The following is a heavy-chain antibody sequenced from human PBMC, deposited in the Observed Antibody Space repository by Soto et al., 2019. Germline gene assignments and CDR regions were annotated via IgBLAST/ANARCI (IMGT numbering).Heavy chain of an antibody. D-gene: IGHD3-10*01. CDR3: ARESKAYYYGSGKTNWFDP. J-gene: IGHJ5*02. CDR2: INHSGST. CDR1: GGSFSGYY. V-gene: IGHV4-34*01. Sequence: QVQLQQWGAGLLKPSETLSLTCAVYGGSFSGYYWSWIRQPPGKGLEWIGEINHSGSTNYNPSLKSRVTISVDTSKNLFSLKLSSVTAADTAVYYCARESKAYYYGSGKTNWFDPWGQGTLVTVSS.